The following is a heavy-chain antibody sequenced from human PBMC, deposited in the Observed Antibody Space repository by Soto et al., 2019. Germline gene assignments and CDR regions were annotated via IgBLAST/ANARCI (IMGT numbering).Heavy chain of an antibody. V-gene: IGHV3-23*01. D-gene: IGHD2-8*01. CDR1: GFTFSNYA. CDR3: ARDCKDSGSGYANGGFDP. J-gene: IGHJ5*02. Sequence: EVQLLESGGGLVQPGWSLRLSCAASGFTFSNYARSSVRQAPGKGLEWVSAIRGSGSSTYYADCVKGRFTISRDNSRNTLYLQMNSLRADDTALYYCARDCKDSGSGYANGGFDPWGQGTLVTVSS. CDR2: IRGSGSST.